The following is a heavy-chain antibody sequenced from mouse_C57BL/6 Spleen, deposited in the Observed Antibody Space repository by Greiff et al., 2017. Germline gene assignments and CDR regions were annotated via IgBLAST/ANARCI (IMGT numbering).Heavy chain of an antibody. Sequence: QVQLQQSGAELVRPGTSVKMSCKASGYTFTNYWIGWAKQRPGHGLEWIGDIYPGGGYTNYNEKFKGKATLTADKSSSTAYMQVSSLSSEDSAIYYCARGVGRRYCEVWGTGTTDSVSS. J-gene: IGHJ1*03. V-gene: IGHV1-63*01. CDR3: ARGVGRRYCEV. CDR2: IYPGGGYT. D-gene: IGHD4-1*01. CDR1: GYTFTNYW.